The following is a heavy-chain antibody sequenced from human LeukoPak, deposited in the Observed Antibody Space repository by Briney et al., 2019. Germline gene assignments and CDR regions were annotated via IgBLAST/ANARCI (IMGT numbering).Heavy chain of an antibody. D-gene: IGHD2-2*03. J-gene: IGHJ6*03. Sequence: GGSLRLSCVASGFTFNSYSMNWIRQAPGKGLEWVSSMDSSSTYIYYPDSVRGRFTIFRDNAHDSLYLEMDSLRAEDTAVYYCARVPGYCTSTSCHSYMDVWGKGTTVTVSS. CDR2: MDSSSTYI. CDR3: ARVPGYCTSTSCHSYMDV. CDR1: GFTFNSYS. V-gene: IGHV3-21*01.